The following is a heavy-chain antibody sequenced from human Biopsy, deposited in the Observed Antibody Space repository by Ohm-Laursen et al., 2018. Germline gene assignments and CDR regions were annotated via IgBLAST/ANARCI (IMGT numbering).Heavy chain of an antibody. CDR1: GESFNGYY. D-gene: IGHD5-24*01. Sequence: PPGTLSLTCVVYGESFNGYYWSWIRQSPGKGLEWIGFIFCSGSTYYNPSLKSRTTISVDSSKNQFSLRLRSVTAADTAVYYCARGGNGYNYVTPGTWFDPWGRGTPVTVSS. J-gene: IGHJ5*02. CDR3: ARGGNGYNYVTPGTWFDP. CDR2: IFCSGST. V-gene: IGHV4-59*01.